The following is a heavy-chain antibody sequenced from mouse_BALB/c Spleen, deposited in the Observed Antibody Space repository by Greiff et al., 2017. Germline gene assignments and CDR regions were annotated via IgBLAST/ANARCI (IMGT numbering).Heavy chain of an antibody. V-gene: IGHV2-2*02. D-gene: IGHD2-3*01. J-gene: IGHJ4*01. CDR3: ARARGYGYYGAMDY. CDR1: GFSLTSYG. Sequence: VKLVESGPGLVQPSQSLSITCTVSGFSLTSYGVHWVRQSPGKGLEWLGVIWSGGSTDYNAAFISRLSISKDNSKSQVFFKMNSLQANDTAIYYCARARGYGYYGAMDYWGQGTSVTVSS. CDR2: IWSGGST.